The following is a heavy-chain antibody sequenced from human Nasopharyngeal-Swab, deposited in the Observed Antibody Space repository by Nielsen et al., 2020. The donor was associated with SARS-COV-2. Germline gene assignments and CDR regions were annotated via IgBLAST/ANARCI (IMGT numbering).Heavy chain of an antibody. CDR2: IYTSGST. V-gene: IGHV4-4*07. D-gene: IGHD3-3*01. CDR3: ARDGADFWSGMGFDY. Sequence: SETLSLTCTVSDGSISSYYWSWIRQPAGKGLEWIGRIYTSGSTNYNPSLKSRVTMSVDTSKNQFSLKLSSVTAADTAVYYCARDGADFWSGMGFDYWGQGTLVTVSS. J-gene: IGHJ4*02. CDR1: DGSISSYY.